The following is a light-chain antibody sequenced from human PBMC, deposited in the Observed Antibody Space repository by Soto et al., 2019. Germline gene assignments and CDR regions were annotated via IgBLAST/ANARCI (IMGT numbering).Light chain of an antibody. CDR1: SSDVGGYNY. CDR2: DVS. Sequence: QSALTQPASVSGSPGQSITISCTGTSSDVGGYNYVSWYQQHPGKAPKLMIYDVSNRPSGVSNRFSGSKSGNTACLTISGLQAEDEADYYCSSYTSSLYVFGTGTQLTVL. J-gene: IGLJ1*01. CDR3: SSYTSSLYV. V-gene: IGLV2-14*01.